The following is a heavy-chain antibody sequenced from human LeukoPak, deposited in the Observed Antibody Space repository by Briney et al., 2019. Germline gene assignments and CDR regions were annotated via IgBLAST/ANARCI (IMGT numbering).Heavy chain of an antibody. CDR1: GFTFSSYG. J-gene: IGHJ4*02. CDR3: ARDLRGSSGW. D-gene: IGHD6-6*01. V-gene: IGHV3-33*01. CDR2: IWSDGSNK. Sequence: QSGGSLRLSCAGSGFTFSSYGMHWVRQAPGRGLEWVAVIWSDGSNKYYADSVKGRFTISRDNSKNTLYLQMNGLRAEDTAVYYCARDLRGSSGWWGQGTLVTVSS.